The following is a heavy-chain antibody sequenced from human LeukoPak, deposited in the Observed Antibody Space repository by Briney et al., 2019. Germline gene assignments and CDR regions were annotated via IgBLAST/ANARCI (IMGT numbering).Heavy chain of an antibody. V-gene: IGHV1-69*02. CDR2: IIPILGIA. Sequence: ASVKASCKASGGTFSSYTISWVRQAPGQGLEWMGRIIPILGIANYAQKFQGRVTITADKSTSTAYMGLSSLRSEDTAVYYCARVRGVQGMSLGYSYGRSKYYMDVWGKGTTVTVSS. CDR3: ARVRGVQGMSLGYSYGRSKYYMDV. CDR1: GGTFSSYT. D-gene: IGHD5-18*01. J-gene: IGHJ6*03.